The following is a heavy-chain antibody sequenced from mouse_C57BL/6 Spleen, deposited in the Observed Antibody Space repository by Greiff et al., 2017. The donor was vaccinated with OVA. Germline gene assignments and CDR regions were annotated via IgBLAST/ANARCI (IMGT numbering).Heavy chain of an antibody. Sequence: QVQLKESGPGLVQPSQSLSITCTVSGFSLTSYGVHWVRQSPGKGLEWLGVIWSGGSTDYNAAFISRLSISKDNSKSQVFFKMNSLQADDTAIYYCAREPLITTVVAHWYFDVWGTGTTVTVSS. J-gene: IGHJ1*03. CDR3: AREPLITTVVAHWYFDV. V-gene: IGHV2-2*01. CDR1: GFSLTSYG. D-gene: IGHD1-1*01. CDR2: IWSGGST.